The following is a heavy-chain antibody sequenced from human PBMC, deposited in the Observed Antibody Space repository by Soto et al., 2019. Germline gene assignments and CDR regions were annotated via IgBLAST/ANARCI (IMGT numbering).Heavy chain of an antibody. CDR2: ISYDGSNK. CDR3: ARDTDSSGP. V-gene: IGHV3-30-3*01. J-gene: IGHJ5*02. D-gene: IGHD3-22*01. Sequence: PGGSLRLSCAASGFTFSSYAMHWVRQAPGKGLEWVAVISYDGSNKYYADSVKGRFTISRDNSKNTLYLQMNSLRAEDTAVDYCARDTDSSGPWGQGTLVTVSS. CDR1: GFTFSSYA.